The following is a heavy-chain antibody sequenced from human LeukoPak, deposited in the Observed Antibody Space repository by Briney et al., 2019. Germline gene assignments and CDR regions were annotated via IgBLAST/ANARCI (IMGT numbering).Heavy chain of an antibody. CDR2: ISESGTGT. V-gene: IGHV3-23*01. J-gene: IGHJ4*02. CDR3: AKDHDYYGSGPFDY. CDR1: GVTFSRYA. D-gene: IGHD3-10*01. Sequence: GGSLRLSCAASGVTFSRYAMSWVRQAPGKGLEWVSAISESGTGTYYADSVKGRFTISRDNSKNTLYLQMNSLRAEDTAVYYCAKDHDYYGSGPFDYWGQGTLVTVSS.